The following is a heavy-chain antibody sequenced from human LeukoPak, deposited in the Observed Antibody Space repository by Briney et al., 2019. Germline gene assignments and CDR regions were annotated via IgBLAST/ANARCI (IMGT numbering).Heavy chain of an antibody. V-gene: IGHV1-2*02. CDR3: ARSGRRSDYYGSGSYLWY. CDR2: INPNSGGT. Sequence: ASVKVSCKASGYTFTGYYMHWVRQAPGQGLEWMGWINPNSGGTNYAQKFQGRVTMTRDTSISTAYMELSRLRSDDTAVYYCARSGRRSDYYGSGSYLWYWGQGTLVTVSS. J-gene: IGHJ4*02. CDR1: GYTFTGYY. D-gene: IGHD3-10*01.